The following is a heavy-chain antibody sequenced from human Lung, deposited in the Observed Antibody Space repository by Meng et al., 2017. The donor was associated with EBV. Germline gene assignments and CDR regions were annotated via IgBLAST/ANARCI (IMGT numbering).Heavy chain of an antibody. V-gene: IGHV4-34*01. Sequence: QAQLQQWGAGLLKPSETLSLTCAVYGGPLSTYYWSWSRQPPGKGLEWIGEINRSGSTNYNPSLKSRLTVSMDTSKNQFSLKLSSVTAADTAVYYCARLYRGGWYLWGRGTLVTVSS. CDR1: GGPLSTYY. D-gene: IGHD6-19*01. J-gene: IGHJ4*02. CDR2: INRSGST. CDR3: ARLYRGGWYL.